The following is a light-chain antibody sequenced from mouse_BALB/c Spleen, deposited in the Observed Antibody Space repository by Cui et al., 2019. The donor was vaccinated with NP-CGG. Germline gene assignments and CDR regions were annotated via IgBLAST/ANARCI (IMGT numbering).Light chain of an antibody. V-gene: IGLV1*01. Sequence: QAVVIHESALTTSPGETVTLTCRSSTGAVTTNNYANWVQEKPDHLFTGLIGGTNNRVPGVPARFSGSLIGDKAALTITGAQTEDEAIYFCALWYSNHWVFGGGTKLTVL. CDR2: GTN. CDR1: TGAVTTNNY. J-gene: IGLJ1*01. CDR3: ALWYSNHWV.